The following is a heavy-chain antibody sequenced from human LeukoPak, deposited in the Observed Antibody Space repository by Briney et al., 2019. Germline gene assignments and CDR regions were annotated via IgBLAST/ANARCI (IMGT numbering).Heavy chain of an antibody. Sequence: GGSLRLSCAASGFSFSTYAMSWVRQPPGKGLEWVSAISGSGGNTYYADSVKGRFTISRDNSKNTLYLQMNSLRAEDTAVYYCAKDRKYCSSTSCYGYHYYGMDVWGQGTTVTVSS. D-gene: IGHD2-2*01. CDR2: ISGSGGNT. CDR1: GFSFSTYA. J-gene: IGHJ6*02. CDR3: AKDRKYCSSTSCYGYHYYGMDV. V-gene: IGHV3-23*01.